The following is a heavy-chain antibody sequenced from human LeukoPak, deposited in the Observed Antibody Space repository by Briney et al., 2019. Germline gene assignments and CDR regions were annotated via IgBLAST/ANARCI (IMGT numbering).Heavy chain of an antibody. CDR3: ARELDDYGDYGIDP. CDR2: ISAYNGNT. CDR1: GYTFTSYG. Sequence: ASVTVSCTASGYTFTSYGISWVRQAPGQGLEWMGWISAYNGNTNYAQKLQGRVTMTTDTSTSTAYMELRSLRSDDTAVYYCARELDDYGDYGIDPWGQGTLVTVSS. V-gene: IGHV1-18*01. D-gene: IGHD4-17*01. J-gene: IGHJ5*02.